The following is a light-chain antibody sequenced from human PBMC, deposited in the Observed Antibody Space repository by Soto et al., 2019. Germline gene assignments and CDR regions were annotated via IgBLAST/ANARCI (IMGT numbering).Light chain of an antibody. CDR2: GAS. CDR3: QQYHSSVLLT. V-gene: IGKV3-20*01. CDR1: QSVPSSH. J-gene: IGKJ4*01. Sequence: EIVLTQSPGTLSLSPGERATLSCRASQSVPSSHLAWYQHKPGQAPRLLIYGASSRATGTPDRFSGSGSGTDFTLTISRLEPEDFALYYCQQYHSSVLLTFGGGTKVEIK.